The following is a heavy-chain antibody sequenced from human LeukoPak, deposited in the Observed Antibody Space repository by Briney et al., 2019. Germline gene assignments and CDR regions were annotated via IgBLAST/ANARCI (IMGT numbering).Heavy chain of an antibody. J-gene: IGHJ4*02. CDR3: AREGRGSSGWYGSGIGY. CDR2: IYPGDSDT. D-gene: IGHD6-19*01. Sequence: GESLKISRKGSGYSFTSYWIGWVRQMPGKGLEWMGIIYPGDSDTRYSPSFQGQVTISADKSIITAYLQWSSLKASDTAMYYCAREGRGSSGWYGSGIGYWGQGTLVTVSS. CDR1: GYSFTSYW. V-gene: IGHV5-51*01.